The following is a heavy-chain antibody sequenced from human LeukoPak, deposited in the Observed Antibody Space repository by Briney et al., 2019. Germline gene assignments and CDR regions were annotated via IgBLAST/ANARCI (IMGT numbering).Heavy chain of an antibody. CDR3: ARDLRDYYGSWYFDL. D-gene: IGHD3-10*01. Sequence: SDTLSLTCTVSGGSIGFYYWSWIRRPPGKGLEWIGYIYYNGSTDYNPSLKSRVTISVDTSKNQFSLKLSSVTAADTAVYYCARDLRDYYGSWYFDLWGRGTLVTVSS. CDR2: IYYNGST. V-gene: IGHV4-59*12. CDR1: GGSIGFYY. J-gene: IGHJ2*01.